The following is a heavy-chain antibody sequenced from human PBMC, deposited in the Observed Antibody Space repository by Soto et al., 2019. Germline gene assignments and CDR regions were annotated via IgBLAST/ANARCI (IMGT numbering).Heavy chain of an antibody. CDR1: GGSISSYY. CDR2: IYYSGST. V-gene: IGHV4-59*01. J-gene: IGHJ4*02. Sequence: PSETLPLTCTVSGGSISSYYWSWIRQPPGKGLEWIGYIYYSGSTNYNPSLKSRVTISVDTSKNQFSLKLSSVTAADTAVYYCARVRPRSYDSSGYYSDYWGQGTLVTVSS. CDR3: ARVRPRSYDSSGYYSDY. D-gene: IGHD3-22*01.